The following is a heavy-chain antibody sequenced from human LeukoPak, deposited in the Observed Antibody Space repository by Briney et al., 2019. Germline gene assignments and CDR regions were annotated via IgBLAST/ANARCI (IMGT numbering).Heavy chain of an antibody. V-gene: IGHV3-7*01. CDR3: ARDTSGCLDY. Sequence: RGSLRLSCAASGFTFSTYWMAWVRQAPGKGLEWVANIKEDGSVKHYADSVKGRFTISRDNAKNSLYLQMNSLRAEDTAVYYCARDTSGCLDYWGQGTLVTVSS. J-gene: IGHJ4*02. D-gene: IGHD5-12*01. CDR2: IKEDGSVK. CDR1: GFTFSTYW.